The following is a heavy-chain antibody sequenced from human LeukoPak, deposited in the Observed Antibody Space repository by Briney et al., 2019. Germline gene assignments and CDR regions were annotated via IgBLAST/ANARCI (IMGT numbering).Heavy chain of an antibody. CDR1: GGSISSYY. D-gene: IGHD2-2*01. J-gene: IGHJ4*02. CDR3: ARERSSTTYFDY. V-gene: IGHV4-59*01. CDR2: IYYSGST. Sequence: SETLSLTCTVSGGSISSYYWSWIRQPPGKGLEWIGYIYYSGSTNYNPSLKSRVTISVDTSKNQFSLKLSSVTAADTAVYYCARERSSTTYFDYWGQGTLVTVSS.